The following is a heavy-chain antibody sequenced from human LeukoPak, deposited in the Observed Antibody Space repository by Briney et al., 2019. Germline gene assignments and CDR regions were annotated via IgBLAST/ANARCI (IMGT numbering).Heavy chain of an antibody. CDR1: GFTFSDYY. V-gene: IGHV3-11*05. CDR3: AKDRKGPTTVTGPFDY. D-gene: IGHD4-11*01. Sequence: GGSLRLSCAASGFTFSDYYMSWVRQAPGKGLEWVSCISSSSSYTNYADSVKGRFTISRDNAKNSLYLQMNSLRAEDTAVYYCAKDRKGPTTVTGPFDYWGQGTLVTVSS. CDR2: ISSSSSYT. J-gene: IGHJ4*02.